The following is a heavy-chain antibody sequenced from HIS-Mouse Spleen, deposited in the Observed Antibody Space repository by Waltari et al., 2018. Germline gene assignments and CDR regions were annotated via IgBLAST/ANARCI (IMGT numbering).Heavy chain of an antibody. V-gene: IGHV4-39*07. J-gene: IGHJ4*02. CDR2: IYYSGST. Sequence: QLQLQESGPGLVKPSETLSPTCTVPGGSISSSSYHWGWIRQPPGKGLEWIGSIYYSGSTCYNPSLKSRVTISVDTSKNQFSLKLSSVTAADTAVYYCARDRELYFDYWGQGTLVTVSS. CDR1: GGSISSSSYH. CDR3: ARDRELYFDY. D-gene: IGHD1-26*01.